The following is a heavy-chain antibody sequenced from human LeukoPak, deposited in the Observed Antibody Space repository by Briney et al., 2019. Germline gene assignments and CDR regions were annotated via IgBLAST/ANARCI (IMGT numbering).Heavy chain of an antibody. CDR1: GFTFSSYA. J-gene: IGHJ4*02. V-gene: IGHV3-23*01. D-gene: IGHD2-15*01. CDR2: ISGSGIST. CDR3: AKDGGYCSGGSCGISFDY. Sequence: PGGSLRLSCAASGFTFSSYAMSWVRQAPGKGLEWVSGISGSGISTYYADSVKGRFTISRDNSKNTLYLQMNSLRAEDTAVYYCAKDGGYCSGGSCGISFDYWGQGTLVTVSS.